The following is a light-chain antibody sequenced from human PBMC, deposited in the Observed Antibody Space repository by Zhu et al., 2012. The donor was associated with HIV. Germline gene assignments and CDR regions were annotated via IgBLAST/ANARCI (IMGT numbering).Light chain of an antibody. Sequence: EIVLTQSPATLSLSPGERATLSCRASQSVSSYLAWYQQKPGQAPRLLIYDASNRATGIPARFSGSGSGTDFTLTISSLEPEDFAVYYCQQRSNWPPTFGLGDQAGDQT. V-gene: IGKV3-11*01. CDR3: QQRSNWPPT. CDR1: QSVSSY. CDR2: DAS. J-gene: IGKJ2*01.